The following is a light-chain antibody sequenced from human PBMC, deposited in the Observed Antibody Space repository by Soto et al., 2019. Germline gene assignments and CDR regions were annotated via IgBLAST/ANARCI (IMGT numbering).Light chain of an antibody. CDR1: QDIGNF. J-gene: IGKJ4*01. Sequence: DIQMTQSPSSLSAFVGDRVTITCRASQDIGNFLAWYQQKPGKVPKLLIYAASTLQSRVPSRFSGSGSGTDFTLTISSLQPEDVETYYCQKCKVAPFTLGGGTTADIK. CDR2: AAS. CDR3: QKCKVAPFT. V-gene: IGKV1-27*01.